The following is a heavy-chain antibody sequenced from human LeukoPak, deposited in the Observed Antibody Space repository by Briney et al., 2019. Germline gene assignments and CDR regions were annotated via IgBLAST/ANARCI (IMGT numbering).Heavy chain of an antibody. CDR3: ARDSKYFPL. D-gene: IGHD3-9*01. CDR2: ISSRGSTI. CDR1: VFTFSDYY. V-gene: IGHV3-11*04. J-gene: IGHJ1*01. Sequence: GGSLRLSCAASVFTFSDYYMSWIRQAPGKGLEWVSHISSRGSTIHYADSVKGRFTISRDNAKNTLYLQMNSLRAEDTAVYYCARDSKYFPLWGQGTLVTVSS.